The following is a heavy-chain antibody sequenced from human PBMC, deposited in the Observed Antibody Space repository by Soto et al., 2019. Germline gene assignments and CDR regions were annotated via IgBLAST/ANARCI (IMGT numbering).Heavy chain of an antibody. CDR1: GGSISSSSYY. J-gene: IGHJ4*02. CDR2: IYYSGST. V-gene: IGHV4-39*02. Sequence: SETLSLTCTVSGGSISSSSYYWGWIRQPPGKGLEWIGSIYYSGSTYYNPSLKSRVTISVDTSKNQFSLKLSSVTAADTAVYYCATDYYDSSGYQDFDYWGQGTLVTVSS. D-gene: IGHD3-22*01. CDR3: ATDYYDSSGYQDFDY.